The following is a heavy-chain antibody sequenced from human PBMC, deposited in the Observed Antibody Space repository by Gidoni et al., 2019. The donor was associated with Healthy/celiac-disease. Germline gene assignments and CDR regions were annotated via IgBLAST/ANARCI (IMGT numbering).Heavy chain of an antibody. J-gene: IGHJ6*02. Sequence: EVQLVESGGGLVQPGRSLRLSCAASGFTFSSYAMHWVRQAPGKGLEYVSAISSNGGSTYYANSVKGRFTISRDNSKNTLYLQMGSLRAEDMAVYYCAREAYCSGGSCFFSYYYYYGMDVWGQGTTVTVSS. CDR3: AREAYCSGGSCFFSYYYYYGMDV. CDR2: ISSNGGST. CDR1: GFTFSSYA. V-gene: IGHV3-64*01. D-gene: IGHD2-15*01.